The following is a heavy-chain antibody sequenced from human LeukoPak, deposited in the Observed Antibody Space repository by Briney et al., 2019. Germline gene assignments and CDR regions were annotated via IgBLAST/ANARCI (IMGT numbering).Heavy chain of an antibody. V-gene: IGHV3-23*01. CDR1: GFTFSSYA. CDR3: AKYLAVPAVCFDY. CDR2: ISGSGGST. D-gene: IGHD2-2*01. Sequence: PGGSLRLSCAASGFTFSSYAMRWVRQAPGKGLEWVSAISGSGGSTYYADSVKGRFTISRDNSKNTLYLQMNGLRAEDTAVYYCAKYLAVPAVCFDYWGQGTLVTVSS. J-gene: IGHJ4*02.